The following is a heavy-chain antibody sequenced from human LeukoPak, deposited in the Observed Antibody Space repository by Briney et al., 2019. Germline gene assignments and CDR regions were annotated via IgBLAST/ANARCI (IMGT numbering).Heavy chain of an antibody. D-gene: IGHD5-24*01. Sequence: SVKVSCKASGGTFSSYTISWVRQAPGPGLEWMGRIIPILGIANYAQKVQGRVTITADNSTSTAYMELSSLRSEDTAVYNCAREGEDVQMANWGQETLVTVPS. CDR1: GGTFSSYT. CDR3: AREGEDVQMAN. J-gene: IGHJ4*02. CDR2: IIPILGIA. V-gene: IGHV1-69*04.